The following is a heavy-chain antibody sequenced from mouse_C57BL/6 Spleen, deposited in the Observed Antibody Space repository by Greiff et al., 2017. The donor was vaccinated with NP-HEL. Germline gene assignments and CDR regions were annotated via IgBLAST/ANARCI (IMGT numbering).Heavy chain of an antibody. Sequence: SGAELVRPGASVTLSCKASGYTFTDYEMHWVKQTPVHGLEWIGAIDPETGGTAYNQKFKGKAILTADKSSSTAYMELRSLTSEDSAVYYCTRYYYYGSSHYFDYWGQGTTLTVSS. CDR2: IDPETGGT. V-gene: IGHV1-15*01. J-gene: IGHJ2*01. D-gene: IGHD1-1*01. CDR1: GYTFTDYE. CDR3: TRYYYYGSSHYFDY.